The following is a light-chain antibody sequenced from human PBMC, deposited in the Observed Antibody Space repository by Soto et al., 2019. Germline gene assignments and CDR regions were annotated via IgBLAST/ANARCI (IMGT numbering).Light chain of an antibody. CDR1: SSEVGGYNY. Sequence: QSVLTQPASVSGSPGQSITISCTGTSSEVGGYNYVSWYHQHPGKAPKLMIYDVSNRPSGVSNRFSGSKSGNTASLTISGLQAEDEADYYYSSYTSSSTLGYVFGTGTKLTVL. CDR3: SSYTSSSTLGYV. V-gene: IGLV2-14*01. J-gene: IGLJ1*01. CDR2: DVS.